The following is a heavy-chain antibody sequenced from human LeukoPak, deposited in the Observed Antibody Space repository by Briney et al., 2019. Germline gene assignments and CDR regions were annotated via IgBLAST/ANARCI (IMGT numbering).Heavy chain of an antibody. CDR2: ISGSGGST. D-gene: IGHD5-18*01. J-gene: IGHJ4*02. CDR3: AKQQIHSLIQLWSSDY. V-gene: IGHV3-23*01. Sequence: GGSLRLSCAASGFTFSSYAMSWVRQAPGKGLEWVSAISGSGGSTYYADSVKGRFTISRDNSKNTLYLQMNSLRAEDTAVYYCAKQQIHSLIQLWSSDYWGRGTLVTVSS. CDR1: GFTFSSYA.